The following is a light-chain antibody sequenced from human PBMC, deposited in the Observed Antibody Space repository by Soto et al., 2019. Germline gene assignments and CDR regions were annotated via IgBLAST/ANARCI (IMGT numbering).Light chain of an antibody. Sequence: ETVLTQSPGTLSLSPGERATLSCRASQSVSSDTLAWYQQKPGQAPRLLLYGASTRATGIPDRFSGSGSGTDFTLTVSILEPDDFAVYYCQQYGTSPSWTFGQGTKVEIK. CDR3: QQYGTSPSWT. CDR2: GAS. V-gene: IGKV3-20*01. CDR1: QSVSSDT. J-gene: IGKJ1*01.